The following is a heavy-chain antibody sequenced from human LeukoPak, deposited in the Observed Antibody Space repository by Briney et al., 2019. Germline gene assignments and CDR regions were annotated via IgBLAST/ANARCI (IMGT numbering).Heavy chain of an antibody. CDR3: ARSPAHFDTLTGYYLANWFDP. V-gene: IGHV1-8*01. D-gene: IGHD3-9*01. CDR1: GYTFTSYD. J-gene: IGHJ5*02. Sequence: ASVKVSCKASGYTFTSYDFSWVRQATGQRPEWMGWMSPNSGDTGYAQKFQDRVTMTRNTSISTAYMELSSLRSDDTAVYYCARSPAHFDTLTGYYLANWFDPWGQGTLVTVSS. CDR2: MSPNSGDT.